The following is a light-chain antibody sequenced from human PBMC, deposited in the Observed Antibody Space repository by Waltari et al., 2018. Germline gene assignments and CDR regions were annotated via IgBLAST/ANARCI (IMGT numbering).Light chain of an antibody. CDR2: VNSDGSY. J-gene: IGLJ3*02. CDR3: QTWGTDIRV. CDR1: SGHSTYA. Sequence: QLVLTQSSSASASLGASVKLTCTLSSGHSTYAIAGHQQRPGQSPRYLMKVNSDGSYNKGDGIPDRFSGSSSASARYLTLSRLQSDDEADYHCQTWGTDIRVFGGGTKVTVL. V-gene: IGLV4-69*01.